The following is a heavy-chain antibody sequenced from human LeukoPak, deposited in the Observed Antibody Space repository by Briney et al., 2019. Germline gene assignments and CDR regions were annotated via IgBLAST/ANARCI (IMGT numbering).Heavy chain of an antibody. CDR2: ISWNSGKI. V-gene: IGHV3-9*01. D-gene: IGHD2-15*01. Sequence: PGRSLRLSCAASGFNFDDDAMHWVRHAPGKGLEWVSGISWNSGKIAYADSVKGRFTISRDNAKNSLYLQMSSLRVEDTAFYFCTRGFCSGGSCYLKNWFDSWGQGTLVTVSS. CDR1: GFNFDDDA. J-gene: IGHJ5*01. CDR3: TRGFCSGGSCYLKNWFDS.